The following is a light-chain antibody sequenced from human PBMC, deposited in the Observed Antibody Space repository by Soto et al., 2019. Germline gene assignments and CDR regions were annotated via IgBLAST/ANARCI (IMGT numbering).Light chain of an antibody. CDR1: QSISSY. CDR3: QQSYSTHRT. V-gene: IGKV1-39*01. Sequence: DIQMTQSPTSLPASVGDRVTITCRASQSISSYLNWYQQKSGTAPKLLIYDATNLQSGVPSRFSGSGSGTDFSLTISSLQPEDFATYYCQQSYSTHRTFGQGTKVEIK. J-gene: IGKJ1*01. CDR2: DAT.